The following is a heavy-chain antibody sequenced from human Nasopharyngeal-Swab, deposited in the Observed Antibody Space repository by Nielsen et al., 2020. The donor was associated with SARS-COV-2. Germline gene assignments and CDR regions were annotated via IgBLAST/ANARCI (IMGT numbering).Heavy chain of an antibody. Sequence: VRQAPGQGLEWMGWMNPNSGNTGYAQKFQGRVTMTRNTSISTAYMELSSLRSEDTTVYYCARGFIVATIFHYYYYMDVWGKGTTVTVSS. D-gene: IGHD5-12*01. CDR2: MNPNSGNT. CDR3: ARGFIVATIFHYYYYMDV. J-gene: IGHJ6*03. V-gene: IGHV1-8*01.